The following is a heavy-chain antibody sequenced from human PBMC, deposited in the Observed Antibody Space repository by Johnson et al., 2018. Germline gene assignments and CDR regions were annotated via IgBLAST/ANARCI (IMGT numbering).Heavy chain of an antibody. D-gene: IGHD4-17*01. CDR3: ATFAGYGAPDDALDI. CDR2: IIPILGTA. V-gene: IGHV1-69*12. J-gene: IGHJ3*02. Sequence: QVQLVQSGAEVKKPGSSVKVSCKASGGTFSSYAISWVRQAPGQGLEWMGGIIPILGTANYAQKFQGRVTITADDSTSAAYMEQSSLRAEDTAVYYCATFAGYGAPDDALDIWSQGTMVTVSS. CDR1: GGTFSSYA.